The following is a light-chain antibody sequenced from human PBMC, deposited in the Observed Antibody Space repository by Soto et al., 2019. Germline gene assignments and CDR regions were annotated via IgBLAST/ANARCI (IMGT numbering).Light chain of an antibody. CDR2: GAS. V-gene: IGKV3-20*01. CDR3: QQFGSPPIT. CDR1: QSVSSSY. Sequence: PGERATLSCRASQSVSSSYLAWYQQKPGQAPRLLIYGASSRATGIPDRFSGSGSGRDFTLTISRVEPEDFAIYYCQQFGSPPITFGQGTRLEIK. J-gene: IGKJ5*01.